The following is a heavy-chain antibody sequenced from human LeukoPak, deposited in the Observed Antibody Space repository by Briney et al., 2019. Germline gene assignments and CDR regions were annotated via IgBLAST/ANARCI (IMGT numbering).Heavy chain of an antibody. J-gene: IGHJ4*02. V-gene: IGHV3-23*01. D-gene: IGHD2-21*02. Sequence: GGSLRLSCAASGFIFSTYAMTWVRQAPGKELEWVSAISGSGDGTYYADSVKGRFTISRDNSKNTLYLQMNSLRAEDTALYYCAKGSAGDCFSACDHWGQGTLVTVSS. CDR1: GFIFSTYA. CDR3: AKGSAGDCFSACDH. CDR2: ISGSGDGT.